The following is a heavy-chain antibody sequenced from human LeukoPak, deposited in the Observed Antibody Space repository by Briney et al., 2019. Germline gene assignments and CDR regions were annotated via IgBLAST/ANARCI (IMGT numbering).Heavy chain of an antibody. CDR2: ISGSGAST. CDR3: ANLHYDILTGYIYYFDY. Sequence: GGSLRLSCAASGFTFSTYGMSWVRQAPGKGLEWVSSISGSGASTYYADSVKGRFTISRDNSKNTLYLQMNSLRAEDTAVYYCANLHYDILTGYIYYFDYWGQGTLVTVSS. D-gene: IGHD3-9*01. V-gene: IGHV3-23*01. CDR1: GFTFSTYG. J-gene: IGHJ4*02.